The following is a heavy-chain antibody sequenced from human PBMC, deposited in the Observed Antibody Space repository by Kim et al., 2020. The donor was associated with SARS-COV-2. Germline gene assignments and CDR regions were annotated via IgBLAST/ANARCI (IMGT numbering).Heavy chain of an antibody. CDR2: VSGSGVHT. J-gene: IGHJ4*02. D-gene: IGHD2-8*02. CDR3: AKALVTGGYAYERGADY. CDR1: GFTFSTYA. V-gene: IGHV3-23*01. Sequence: GGSLRLSCAASGFTFSTYAMSWDRQAPGKGLEWVSAVSGSGVHTYYADSVKGRFTISRDSSKNTLYLQMSGLRAEDTALYYCAKALVTGGYAYERGADYWGQGTLITVSS.